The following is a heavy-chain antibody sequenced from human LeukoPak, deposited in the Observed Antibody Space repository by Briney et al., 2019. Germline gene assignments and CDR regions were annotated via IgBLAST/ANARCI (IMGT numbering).Heavy chain of an antibody. Sequence: GGSLRLSCAASGFTVSSNYMSWVCHAPGKGLEWVSVIYSGGSTYYADSVKGRFTISRDNSKNTLYLQMNSLRAEDTAVYYCARSSGEQPPFDPWGQGTLVTVSS. CDR2: IYSGGST. CDR1: GFTVSSNY. V-gene: IGHV3-66*01. CDR3: ARSSGEQPPFDP. J-gene: IGHJ5*02. D-gene: IGHD1-26*01.